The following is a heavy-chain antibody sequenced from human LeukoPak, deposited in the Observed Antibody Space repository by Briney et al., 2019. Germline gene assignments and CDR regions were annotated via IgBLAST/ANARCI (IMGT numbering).Heavy chain of an antibody. Sequence: GGSLRLSCAASGFTFSSYAMHWVRQAPGKGLEWVAVISYDGSNKYYADSVKGRFTISRDNSKDTLYLQMNSLRAEDTAVYYCARVAVVAEDYWGQGTLVTVSS. CDR2: ISYDGSNK. V-gene: IGHV3-30-3*01. CDR1: GFTFSSYA. J-gene: IGHJ4*02. D-gene: IGHD2-15*01. CDR3: ARVAVVAEDY.